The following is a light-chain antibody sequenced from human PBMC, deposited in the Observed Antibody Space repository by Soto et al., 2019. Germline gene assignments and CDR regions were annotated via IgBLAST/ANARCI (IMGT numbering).Light chain of an antibody. Sequence: ILMTQSPGTLSVSPVQRVTLSCGASQSVSSNLAWYQQKPGQAPRLLIYGASTRATGIPARFSGSGSGTEFTLTISSLQSEDFAVYYCQQYNNWPLTFGGGTKVHIK. V-gene: IGKV3-15*01. CDR3: QQYNNWPLT. J-gene: IGKJ4*01. CDR2: GAS. CDR1: QSVSSN.